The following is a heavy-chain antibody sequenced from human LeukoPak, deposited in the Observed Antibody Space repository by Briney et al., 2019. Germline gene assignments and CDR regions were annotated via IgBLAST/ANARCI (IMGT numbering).Heavy chain of an antibody. CDR3: ARSQGSSSSVPYYYYGMDV. Sequence: SETLSLTCTVSGGSISSYYWSWIRQPPGKGLEWIGYIYCSGSTNYNPSLKSRVTISVDTSKNQFSLKLSSVTAADTAVYYCARSQGSSSSVPYYYYGMDVWGQGTTVTVSS. D-gene: IGHD6-13*01. CDR2: IYCSGST. J-gene: IGHJ6*02. V-gene: IGHV4-59*01. CDR1: GGSISSYY.